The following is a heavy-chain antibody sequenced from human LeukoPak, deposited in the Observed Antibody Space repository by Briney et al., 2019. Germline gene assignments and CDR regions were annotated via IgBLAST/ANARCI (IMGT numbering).Heavy chain of an antibody. CDR1: GFSFTSYA. D-gene: IGHD6-13*01. J-gene: IGHJ5*02. CDR3: AIGAAAGKVDWFDP. CDR2: LTGYGGA. V-gene: IGHV3-23*01. Sequence: PGGSLRLSCEASGFSFTSYAMMWVRQAPGKGLQWIATLTGYGGAYYAGSGEGRFIVSRDISKNTFFLQMYSLRAEDTAVYYCAIGAAAGKVDWFDPWGQGTLVTVSS.